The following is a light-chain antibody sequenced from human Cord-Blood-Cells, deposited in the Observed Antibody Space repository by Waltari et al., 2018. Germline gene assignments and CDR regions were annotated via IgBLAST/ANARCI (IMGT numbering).Light chain of an antibody. V-gene: IGKV3-15*01. Sequence: EIVMTQSPATLSVSPGERATLSCRASQSVSSNLAWYQQKPGQAPRLLIYGASTRDTGIPARFSGSGSGTEFTLTISNLQSEDFAVYYCQQYNNWPWTFGQGTKVEIK. CDR2: GAS. J-gene: IGKJ1*01. CDR1: QSVSSN. CDR3: QQYNNWPWT.